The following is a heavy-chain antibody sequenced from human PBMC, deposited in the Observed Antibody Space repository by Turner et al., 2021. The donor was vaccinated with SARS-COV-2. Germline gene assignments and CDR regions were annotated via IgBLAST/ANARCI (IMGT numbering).Heavy chain of an antibody. CDR2: ISVYNGNT. V-gene: IGHV1-18*01. J-gene: IGHJ6*02. CDR3: SRLRYYGSVSYLALPDYGMDV. CDR1: GYTFTSSG. Sequence: QVQLVQSGAEVKKPGASVKVSCKASGYTFTSSGISWVRQAPGQGLEWMVWISVYNGNTNNIQKLQGRVTMTTDTSTSTAYMELRSLRSDDTAVYFCSRLRYYGSVSYLALPDYGMDVWVQGTTVTVSS. D-gene: IGHD3-10*01.